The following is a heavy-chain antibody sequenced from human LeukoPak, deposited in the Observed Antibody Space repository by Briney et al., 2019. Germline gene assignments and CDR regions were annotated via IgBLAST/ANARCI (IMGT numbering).Heavy chain of an antibody. CDR2: FDPEDGET. J-gene: IGHJ5*02. V-gene: IGHV1-24*01. D-gene: IGHD1-1*01. Sequence: ASVKVSCKVSGYTLTELSMHWVRQAPGKGLEWMGGFDPEDGETIYAQKFQGRVTMTEDTSTDTAYMELSSLRSDDTAVYYCARDDPGDWNDENWFDPWGQGTLVTVSS. CDR1: GYTLTELS. CDR3: ARDDPGDWNDENWFDP.